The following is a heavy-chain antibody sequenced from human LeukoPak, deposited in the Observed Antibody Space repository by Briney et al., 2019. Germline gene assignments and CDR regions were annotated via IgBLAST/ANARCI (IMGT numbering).Heavy chain of an antibody. V-gene: IGHV1-2*06. CDR1: GYTFTGYY. J-gene: IGHJ4*02. Sequence: ASVKVSCKASGYTFTGYYMHWVRQAPGQGLEWMGRINPNSGATNYAQKFQGRVTMTRDTSISTAYMELSRLRSDDTAVYYCARGTYYYDSSGYYSGDYWGQGTLVTVSS. CDR2: INPNSGAT. D-gene: IGHD3-22*01. CDR3: ARGTYYYDSSGYYSGDY.